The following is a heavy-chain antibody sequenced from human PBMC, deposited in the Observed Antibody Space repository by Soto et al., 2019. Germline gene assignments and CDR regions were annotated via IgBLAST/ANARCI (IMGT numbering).Heavy chain of an antibody. CDR1: GLTFSSYG. J-gene: IGHJ6*02. D-gene: IGHD3-9*01. CDR3: AKTGARRLFYMDV. CDR2: ISYDGSNK. V-gene: IGHV3-30*18. Sequence: FLRLSFAAAGLTFSSYGMHLVRQAPGKGLEWVAVISYDGSNKYYADSVKGRFTISRDNSKNTLYLQMNSLRAEDKAVYYCAKTGARRLFYMDVWGQGTKVTVYS.